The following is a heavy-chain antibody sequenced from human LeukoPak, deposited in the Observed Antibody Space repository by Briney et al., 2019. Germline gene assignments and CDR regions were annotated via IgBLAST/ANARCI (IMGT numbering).Heavy chain of an antibody. CDR3: AEGGGAVTGTNGLDWFDP. V-gene: IGHV4-34*01. CDR2: INHSGST. Sequence: PSETLSLTCTVSGGSISSYYWSWIRQPPGKGLEWIGEINHSGSTNYNPSLKSRVTMSVDTSKNQFSLKLSSVTAADTAVYYCAEGGGAVTGTNGLDWFDPWGQGTLVTVSS. CDR1: GGSISSYY. J-gene: IGHJ5*02. D-gene: IGHD1-7*01.